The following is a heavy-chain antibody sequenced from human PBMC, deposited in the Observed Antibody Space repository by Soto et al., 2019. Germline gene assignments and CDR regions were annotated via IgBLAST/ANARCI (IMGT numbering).Heavy chain of an antibody. CDR2: INPNSGGT. Sequence: ASVKFSCKASGYTFTGYYMHWVRQAPGQGLEWMGWINPNSGGTNYAQKFQGRVTMTRDTSISTAYMELSRLRSDDTAVYYCARDQPYYYGMDVWGQGTTVTVSS. V-gene: IGHV1-2*02. CDR3: ARDQPYYYGMDV. CDR1: GYTFTGYY. J-gene: IGHJ6*02.